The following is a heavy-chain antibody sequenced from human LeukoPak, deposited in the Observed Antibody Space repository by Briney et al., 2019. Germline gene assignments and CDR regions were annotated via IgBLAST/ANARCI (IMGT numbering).Heavy chain of an antibody. J-gene: IGHJ2*01. CDR1: GGSISTYY. CDR2: IYYSGNS. V-gene: IGHV4-59*01. D-gene: IGHD3-10*01. Sequence: SETLSLTCTVSGGSISTYYWSWIRQPPGKGLEWIGYIYYSGNSNHNPSLKSRVTISVDTSKNQFSLKLSSVTAADTAVYYCARVGNYYFDLWGRGTLVTVSS. CDR3: ARVGNYYFDL.